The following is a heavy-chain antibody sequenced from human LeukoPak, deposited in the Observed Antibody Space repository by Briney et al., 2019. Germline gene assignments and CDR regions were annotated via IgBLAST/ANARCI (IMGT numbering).Heavy chain of an antibody. V-gene: IGHV1-46*01. CDR1: GYTFTSYY. D-gene: IGHD6-6*01. CDR3: ARAGLLVGGFDY. Sequence: ASVKVSCKPSGYTFTSYYMHWVRQAPGQRLEWMGIINPSGGSTSYAQKFQGRVTMTRDTSTSTLYMELSSLRSEDTAVYYCARAGLLVGGFDYWGQGTLVTVSS. J-gene: IGHJ4*02. CDR2: INPSGGST.